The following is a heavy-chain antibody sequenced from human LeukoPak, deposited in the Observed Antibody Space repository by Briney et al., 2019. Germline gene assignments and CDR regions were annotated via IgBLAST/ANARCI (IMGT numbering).Heavy chain of an antibody. CDR2: IYPGDSDT. V-gene: IGHV5-51*01. CDR3: ARGDSDYYDSSGYYDDAFDI. CDR1: GYSFVNYW. D-gene: IGHD3-22*01. J-gene: IGHJ3*02. Sequence: GESLKISCKGSGYSFVNYWIGWVRQMPGKGLEWMGIIYPGDSDTRYSPSFQGQVTISADKSISTAYLQWSSLKASDTAMYYCARGDSDYYDSSGYYDDAFDIWGQGTMVTVSS.